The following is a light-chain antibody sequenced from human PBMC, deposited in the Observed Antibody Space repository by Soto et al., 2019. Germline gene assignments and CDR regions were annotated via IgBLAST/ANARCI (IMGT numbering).Light chain of an antibody. CDR1: SSDVGGYNY. V-gene: IGLV2-8*01. J-gene: IGLJ2*01. Sequence: QSALTQPPSASGSPGQSVTISCTGTSSDVGGYNYVSWYQQHPGKAPKLMIYEVSKRPSGVPDPFSGSKSGNTASLTVSGLQAEDEADYYCSSYAGSNNFVVFGGGTKVTVL. CDR2: EVS. CDR3: SSYAGSNNFVV.